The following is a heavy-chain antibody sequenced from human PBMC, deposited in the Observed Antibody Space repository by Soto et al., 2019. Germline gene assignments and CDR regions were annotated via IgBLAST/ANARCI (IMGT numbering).Heavy chain of an antibody. J-gene: IGHJ4*02. Sequence: GGSLRLSCAASGFTFSDYYMNWIRQAPGKGLEWVSYIGSSGSPIYYADSVKGRFTISRDNAKNSLYLQMNNLSTEDTALYYCARSAEMVPPAYWGQGTLVTVSS. D-gene: IGHD2-8*01. CDR3: ARSAEMVPPAY. V-gene: IGHV3-11*01. CDR2: IGSSGSPI. CDR1: GFTFSDYY.